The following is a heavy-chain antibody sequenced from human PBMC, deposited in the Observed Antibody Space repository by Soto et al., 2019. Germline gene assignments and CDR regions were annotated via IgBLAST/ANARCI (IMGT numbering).Heavy chain of an antibody. J-gene: IGHJ4*02. Sequence: GGSLRLSCAASGFTFSSYGMHWVRQAPGKGLEWVALIWYDGTNKFYADSVKGRFTISRDNSKNTLYVQMNSLRVEDTAVYYCARGYDFWSGYFNYFDVWGQGTLVTVSS. CDR2: IWYDGTNK. CDR3: ARGYDFWSGYFNYFDV. V-gene: IGHV3-33*01. CDR1: GFTFSSYG. D-gene: IGHD3-3*01.